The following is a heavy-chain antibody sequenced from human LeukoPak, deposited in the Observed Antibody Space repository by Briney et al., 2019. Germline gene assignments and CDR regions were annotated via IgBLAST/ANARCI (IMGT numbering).Heavy chain of an antibody. D-gene: IGHD3-10*01. J-gene: IGHJ4*02. V-gene: IGHV3-48*01. Sequence: PGGSLRPSCAASGFTFSSYSMNWVRQAPGKGLEWVSYISSSSSTIYYADSVKGRFTISRDNAKNSLYLQMNSLRAEGTAVYYCARDQGNYYGSGSYDYWGQGTLVTVSS. CDR2: ISSSSSTI. CDR3: ARDQGNYYGSGSYDY. CDR1: GFTFSSYS.